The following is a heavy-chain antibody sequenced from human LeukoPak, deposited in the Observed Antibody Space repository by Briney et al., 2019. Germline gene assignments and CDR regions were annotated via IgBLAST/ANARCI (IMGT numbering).Heavy chain of an antibody. V-gene: IGHV3-30-3*01. CDR1: GFTFSSYA. CDR3: ARDTAASGTLALDY. D-gene: IGHD6-13*01. CDR2: ISYDGSNK. J-gene: IGHJ4*02. Sequence: PGGSLRLSCAASGFTFSSYAMHWVRQAPGKGLEWVAVISYDGSNKYYADSVKGRLTISRDKSNNTLYLQMNSLRPEDTAVYYCARDTAASGTLALDYWGQGTLVTVSS.